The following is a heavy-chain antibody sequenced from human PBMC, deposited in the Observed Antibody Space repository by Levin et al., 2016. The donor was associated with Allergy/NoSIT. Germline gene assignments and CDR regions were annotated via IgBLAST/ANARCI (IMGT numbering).Heavy chain of an antibody. D-gene: IGHD6-19*01. J-gene: IGHJ6*02. Sequence: ASVKVSCKASGYTFTGYYMHWVRQAPGQGLEWMGWINPNSGGTNYAQKFQGRVTMTRDTSISTAYMELSRLRSEDTAVYYCARVKRYSSGWYSGNYYYGMDVWGQGTTVTVSS. V-gene: IGHV1-2*02. CDR1: GYTFTGYY. CDR3: ARVKRYSSGWYSGNYYYGMDV. CDR2: INPNSGGT.